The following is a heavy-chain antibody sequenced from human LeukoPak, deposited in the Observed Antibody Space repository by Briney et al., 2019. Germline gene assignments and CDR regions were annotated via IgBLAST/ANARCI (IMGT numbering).Heavy chain of an antibody. CDR1: GGSISSYY. D-gene: IGHD6-13*01. V-gene: IGHV4-59*01. CDR2: IYYSGST. CDR3: ARAGGYSSPVGY. J-gene: IGHJ4*02. Sequence: TSETLFLTCTVSGGSISSYYWSWIRQPPGKGLEWIGYIYYSGSTNYNPSLKSRVTISVDTSKNQFSLKLSSVTAADTAVYYCARAGGYSSPVGYWGQGTLVTVSS.